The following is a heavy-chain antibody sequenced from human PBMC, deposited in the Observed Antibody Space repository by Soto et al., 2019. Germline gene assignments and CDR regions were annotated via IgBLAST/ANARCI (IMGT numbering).Heavy chain of an antibody. V-gene: IGHV4-59*01. J-gene: IGHJ4*02. D-gene: IGHD3-22*01. CDR1: GGYFSSYD. CDR2: IYYSGST. Sequence: PSEPLSLTCTVSGGYFSSYDWRRIRQHPGKGLEWIGYIYYSGSTNYNPSLKSRVTISVDTSKNQFSLKLSSVTAADTAVYYCGRGNYYDSSGYYDYWGQGTLVTVSS. CDR3: GRGNYYDSSGYYDY.